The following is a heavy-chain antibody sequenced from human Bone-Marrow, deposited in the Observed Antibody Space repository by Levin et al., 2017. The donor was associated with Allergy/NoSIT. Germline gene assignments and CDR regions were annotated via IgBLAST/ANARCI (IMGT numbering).Heavy chain of an antibody. Sequence: TASETLSLTCTVSGGSFTSYYWSWIRQPPGKGLEWIGFIYHSGSTNYNPSLKSRVTISVDTSKNQFSLKLNSVTAADTAVYYCARGGIVVAARFFDYWGQGTLVTVSS. V-gene: IGHV4-59*01. CDR3: ARGGIVVAARFFDY. CDR2: IYHSGST. J-gene: IGHJ4*02. D-gene: IGHD6-13*01. CDR1: GGSFTSYY.